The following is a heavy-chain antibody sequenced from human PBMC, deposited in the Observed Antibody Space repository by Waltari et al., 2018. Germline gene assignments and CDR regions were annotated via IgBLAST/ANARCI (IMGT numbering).Heavy chain of an antibody. CDR3: ARHAPHLVAATPGGWFDP. D-gene: IGHD2-15*01. V-gene: IGHV4-38-2*01. CDR1: GYSISSGYY. CDR2: IYHSGST. Sequence: QVQLQESGPGLVKPSETLSLTCAVSGYSISSGYYWGWIRQPPGKGLEWIGSIYHSGSTYYNPSLKSRVTISVDTSKNQFSLKLSSVTAADTAVYYCARHAPHLVAATPGGWFDPWGQGTLVTVSS. J-gene: IGHJ5*02.